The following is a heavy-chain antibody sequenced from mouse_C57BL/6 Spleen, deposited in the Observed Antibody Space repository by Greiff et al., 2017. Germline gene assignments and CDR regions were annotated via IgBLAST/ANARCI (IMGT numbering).Heavy chain of an antibody. J-gene: IGHJ4*01. CDR1: GYAFSSSW. CDR2: IYPGDGDT. D-gene: IGHD2-9*01. V-gene: IGHV1-82*01. Sequence: QVQLQQSGPELVKPGASVKISCKASGYAFSSSWMNWVKQRPGQGLEWIGRIYPGDGDTNYNGKFKGKATLTADKSSSPAYMQLSSLTSEDSAVYCCANPTMVTEDYAMDVWGTGTSVTVSS. CDR3: ANPTMVTEDYAMDV.